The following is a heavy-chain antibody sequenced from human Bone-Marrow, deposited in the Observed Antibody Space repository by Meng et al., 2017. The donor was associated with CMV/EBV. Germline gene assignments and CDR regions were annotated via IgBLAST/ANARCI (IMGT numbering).Heavy chain of an antibody. CDR2: IIPIFGTA. V-gene: IGHV1-69*12. Sequence: VQRVQSGAEVKKPWSSVKVSCKASGGTFSSYAISWVRQAPGQGLEWMGGIIPIFGTANYAQKFQGRVTITADESTSTTYMELSSLRSEDTAVYYCARAGGGSYPFDYWGQGTLVTVSS. CDR3: ARAGGGSYPFDY. CDR1: GGTFSSYA. J-gene: IGHJ4*02. D-gene: IGHD1-26*01.